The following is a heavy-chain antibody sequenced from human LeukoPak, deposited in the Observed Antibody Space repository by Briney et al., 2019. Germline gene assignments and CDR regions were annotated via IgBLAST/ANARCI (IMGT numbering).Heavy chain of an antibody. Sequence: ASVTVSCKASGYTFTGYYMHWVRQAPGQGLEWVALINPNPSGGSTSYAQKFQGRVTMTRDMSTSTVYMEVSSLRSEDTAVYYCARSATGSGSYYGLDYWGQGTLVTVSS. V-gene: IGHV1-46*01. CDR1: GYTFTGYY. CDR2: INPNPSGGST. D-gene: IGHD1-26*01. J-gene: IGHJ4*02. CDR3: ARSATGSGSYYGLDY.